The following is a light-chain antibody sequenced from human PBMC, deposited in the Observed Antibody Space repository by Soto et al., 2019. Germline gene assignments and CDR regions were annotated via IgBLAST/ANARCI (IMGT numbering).Light chain of an antibody. J-gene: IGKJ3*01. CDR3: QQAGT. CDR2: VAS. V-gene: IGKV3-15*01. Sequence: EIVMTQSPATLSVSPGERATLSCRASQSVSSNLAWYQQKPGQAPRLLIYVASTRATGIPARFSGSGSGTDFTLTISSLQSEDFAVYSCQQAGTFGPGTKVDIK. CDR1: QSVSSN.